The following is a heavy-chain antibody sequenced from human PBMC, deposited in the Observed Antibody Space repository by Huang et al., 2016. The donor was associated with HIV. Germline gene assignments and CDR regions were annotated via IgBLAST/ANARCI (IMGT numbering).Heavy chain of an antibody. J-gene: IGHJ4*02. CDR3: AKDADTSGYDVLGPFGS. D-gene: IGHD3-3*01. Sequence: EVLLLESGGGLVQPGGSLRLSCVASGFTFSSYAMSWVRQGQGKGLKGAYSITYGINNRYYEHSVKGRFAVSREDSTNTLYLQMNSLRAEDTAVYYCAKDADTSGYDVLGPFGSWGQGTLVTVSS. V-gene: IGHV3-23*03. CDR1: GFTFSSYA. CDR2: ITYGINNR.